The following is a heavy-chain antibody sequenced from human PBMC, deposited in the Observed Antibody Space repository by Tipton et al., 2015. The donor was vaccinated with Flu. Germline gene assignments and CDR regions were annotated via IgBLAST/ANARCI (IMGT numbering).Heavy chain of an antibody. CDR1: GYTFTSYD. CDR3: ARGGTGTYYDFWSGYFFSLSFDP. CDR2: MNPNSGNT. J-gene: IGHJ5*02. Sequence: QVQLVQSGAEVKKPGASVKVSCKASGYTFTSYDINWVRQATGQGLEWMGWMNPNSGNTGYAQKFQGRVTMTRNPSISTAYMELSSLRSEDPAVYYCARGGTGTYYDFWSGYFFSLSFDPWGQGTLVTVSS. D-gene: IGHD3-3*01. V-gene: IGHV1-8*01.